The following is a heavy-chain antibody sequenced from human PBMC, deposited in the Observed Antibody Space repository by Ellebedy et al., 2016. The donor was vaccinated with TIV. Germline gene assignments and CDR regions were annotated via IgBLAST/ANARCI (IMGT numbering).Heavy chain of an antibody. V-gene: IGHV1-18*01. CDR3: ARELSGGYFDY. Sequence: ASVKVSCKASGYTFSSYGISWVRQAPGQGLEWMGWISAYNGNTDYAQNLQGRVTMTRDTSASTVYMELSSLRSDDTAVYYCARELSGGYFDYWGQGTLVTVSS. J-gene: IGHJ4*02. D-gene: IGHD2-15*01. CDR2: ISAYNGNT. CDR1: GYTFSSYG.